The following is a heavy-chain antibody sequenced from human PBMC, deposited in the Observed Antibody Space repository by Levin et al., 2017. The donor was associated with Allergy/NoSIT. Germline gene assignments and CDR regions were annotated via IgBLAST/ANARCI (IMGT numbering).Heavy chain of an antibody. CDR3: ARGLKILTTGSLYHNAMDA. Sequence: GASVKVSCAASTFLFSDYTMNWVRQAPGKGLEWVASISRRSSYIYYADSVKGRFTISRDNAKNSVSLQMNSLRAEDKALYYCARGLKILTTGSLYHNAMDAWGQGTTVSVSS. J-gene: IGHJ6*02. V-gene: IGHV3-21*06. D-gene: IGHD3-9*01. CDR2: ISRRSSYI. CDR1: TFLFSDYT.